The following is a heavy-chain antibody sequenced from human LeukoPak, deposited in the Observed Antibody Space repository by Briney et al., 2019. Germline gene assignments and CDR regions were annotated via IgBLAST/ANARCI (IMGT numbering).Heavy chain of an antibody. D-gene: IGHD3-10*01. V-gene: IGHV1-18*01. Sequence: ASVKVSCKASGYTFTSYGISWVRQAPGRGLEWMGWISAYNGNTNYAQKLQGRVTMTTDTSTSTAYMELRSLRSDDTAVYYCARSPSPLLWFGELLSLDYWGQGTLVTVSS. CDR1: GYTFTSYG. J-gene: IGHJ4*02. CDR3: ARSPSPLLWFGELLSLDY. CDR2: ISAYNGNT.